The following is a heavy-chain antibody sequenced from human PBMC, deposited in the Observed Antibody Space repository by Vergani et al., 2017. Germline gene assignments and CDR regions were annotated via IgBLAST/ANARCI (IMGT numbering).Heavy chain of an antibody. CDR1: GFTFSSYS. Sequence: EVQLVESGGGLVKPGGSLRLSCAASGFTFSSYSMNWVRQAPGKGLEWVSSISSSSSYIYYADSVKGRFTSSRDNAKNSLYLQMNSLRAEDTAVYYCARDPCSGGSCYHWFDPWGQGTLVTVSS. V-gene: IGHV3-21*01. CDR3: ARDPCSGGSCYHWFDP. J-gene: IGHJ5*02. D-gene: IGHD2-15*01. CDR2: ISSSSSYI.